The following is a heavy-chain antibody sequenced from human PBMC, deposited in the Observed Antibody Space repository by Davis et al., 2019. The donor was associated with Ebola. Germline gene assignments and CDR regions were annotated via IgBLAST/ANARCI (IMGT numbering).Heavy chain of an antibody. V-gene: IGHV3-11*04. J-gene: IGHJ4*02. Sequence: GESLKISCEVSGFTFSDYYMSWIRQAPGKGLEWIAYIGPSGNSFYCADSVKGRFTISRDNAKNSLYLQMSSLRAEDSAVYYCANLEWVNPDYWGQGVLVTVSS. CDR3: ANLEWVNPDY. D-gene: IGHD3-3*01. CDR2: IGPSGNSF. CDR1: GFTFSDYY.